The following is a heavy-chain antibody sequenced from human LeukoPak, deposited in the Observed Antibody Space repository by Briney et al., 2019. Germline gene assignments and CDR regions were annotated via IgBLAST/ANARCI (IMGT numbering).Heavy chain of an antibody. CDR2: IIPIFATA. J-gene: IGHJ4*02. CDR1: GASFSSYA. V-gene: IGHV1-69*06. D-gene: IGHD3-22*01. Sequence: SVKVSCKASGASFSSYAISWVRHAPGQGLEWMGGIIPIFATANYAQKFQGRVTITADKATSTAYMELSSLRSEDTAVYYCARGLAVAHYDSSGYYPRTFDYWGQGTLVTVSS. CDR3: ARGLAVAHYDSSGYYPRTFDY.